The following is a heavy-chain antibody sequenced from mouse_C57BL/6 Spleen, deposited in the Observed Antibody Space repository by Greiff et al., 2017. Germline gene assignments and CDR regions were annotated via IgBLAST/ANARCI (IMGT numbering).Heavy chain of an antibody. J-gene: IGHJ2*01. CDR3: AIVGTTVVFDY. Sequence: VQLQQSGAELVKPGASVKISCKASGYAFSSYWMNWVKQRPGKGLEWIGQIYPGDGDTNYNGKFKGKATLTADKSSSTAYMQLSSLTSEDSAVYFCAIVGTTVVFDYWGQGTTLTVSS. D-gene: IGHD1-1*01. V-gene: IGHV1-80*01. CDR1: GYAFSSYW. CDR2: IYPGDGDT.